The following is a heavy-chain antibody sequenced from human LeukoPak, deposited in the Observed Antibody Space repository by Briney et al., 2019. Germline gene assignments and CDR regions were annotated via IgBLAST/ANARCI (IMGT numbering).Heavy chain of an antibody. D-gene: IGHD3-9*01. Sequence: PGGSLTLSCSPSGFTFGEYSMSWFSQAPGKGREWVGFIRNKAYGGTAEYAASVKGRFTISRDDSESIAYLQMDSLKTEDTAVYYCAREVRYFDWFQAGYWGRGTLVTVS. CDR3: AREVRYFDWFQAGY. CDR1: GFTFGEYS. V-gene: IGHV3-49*03. J-gene: IGHJ4*02. CDR2: IRNKAYGGTA.